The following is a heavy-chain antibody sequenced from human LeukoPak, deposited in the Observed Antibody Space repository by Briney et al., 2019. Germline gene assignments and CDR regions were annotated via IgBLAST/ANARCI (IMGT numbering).Heavy chain of an antibody. Sequence: SETLTLTCTVSGGSVSSYYRSWVRQPPGQGLEWIGYVYYGGTTSYSPSLKSRVTMSIDRSKNQFSLTLFSVTAADTAIYYCARDCTGGSCYPPSDAFEIWGQGTKVTVSS. CDR3: ARDCTGGSCYPPSDAFEI. V-gene: IGHV4-59*02. D-gene: IGHD2-15*01. CDR1: GGSVSSYY. CDR2: VYYGGTT. J-gene: IGHJ3*02.